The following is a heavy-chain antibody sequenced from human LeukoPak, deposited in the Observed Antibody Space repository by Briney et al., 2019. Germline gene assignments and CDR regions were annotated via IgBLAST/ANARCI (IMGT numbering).Heavy chain of an antibody. Sequence: SQTLSLTCTVSGGSISSGDYYWSWIRQPPGKGLEWIGYIYYSGSTYYNPSLKSRLTISLDTSKNQLSLSLRSVTAADTAVYYCARHRSDWYFLDQWGQGTLVTVSS. CDR3: ARHRSDWYFLDQ. V-gene: IGHV4-30-4*08. CDR2: IYYSGST. CDR1: GGSISSGDYY. J-gene: IGHJ4*02. D-gene: IGHD6-19*01.